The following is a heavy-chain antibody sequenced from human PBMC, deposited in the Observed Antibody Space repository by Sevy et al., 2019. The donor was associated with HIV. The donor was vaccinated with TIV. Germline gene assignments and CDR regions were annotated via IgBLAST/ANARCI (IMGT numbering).Heavy chain of an antibody. V-gene: IGHV3-23*01. CDR1: GFTFSSYA. D-gene: IGHD6-19*01. Sequence: GGSLRLSCAASGFTFSSYAMSWVRQAPGKGLEWVSAISGSGGSTYYADSAKGRFTISRDNSKNTLYLQMNSLRAEDTAVYYCAKAYSSGWYYYYMDVWGKGTTVTVSS. CDR3: AKAYSSGWYYYYMDV. J-gene: IGHJ6*03. CDR2: ISGSGGST.